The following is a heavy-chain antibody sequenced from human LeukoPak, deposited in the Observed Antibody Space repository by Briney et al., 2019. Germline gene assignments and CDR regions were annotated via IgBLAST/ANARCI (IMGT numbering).Heavy chain of an antibody. V-gene: IGHV3-9*01. Sequence: GGSLRLSCAVSGFTFDDYAMHWVRQVPGKGLERGLGINWNSDSIGYADSVKGRFTTYRDNAKNSLYLQMNSLRAEDAAFYYCALNGGGDSGYGNFDYWGQGTLVTVSS. CDR3: ALNGGGDSGYGNFDY. CDR1: GFTFDDYA. CDR2: INWNSDSI. J-gene: IGHJ4*02. D-gene: IGHD5-12*01.